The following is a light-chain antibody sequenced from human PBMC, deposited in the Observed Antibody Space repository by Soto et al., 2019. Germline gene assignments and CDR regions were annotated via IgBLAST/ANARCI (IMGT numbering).Light chain of an antibody. CDR3: QQGYSTPWT. CDR2: AAS. Sequence: THTPSPPPASVGGRVTITFRASQSITTYLHWYQQKPGKAPNLLIYAASNLQSGAQSRFSGSGSGTDFTLTIKSLQPEDFATYYCQQGYSTPWTFGQGTKVDI. CDR1: QSITTY. J-gene: IGKJ1*01. V-gene: IGKV1-39*01.